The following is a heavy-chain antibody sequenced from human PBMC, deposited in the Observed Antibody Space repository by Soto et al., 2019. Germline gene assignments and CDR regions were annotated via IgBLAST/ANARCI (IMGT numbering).Heavy chain of an antibody. CDR1: GYTFTSYY. CDR3: GRGSLITMIVNY. D-gene: IGHD3-22*01. V-gene: IGHV1-46*01. J-gene: IGHJ4*02. Sequence: QVQLVQSGAEVKKPGASVKVSCKASGYTFTSYYMHWVRQAPGQGLEWMGIINPSGGSSSYAQKFQGRVTMTRDTSTNTVSMELNSPRSEDTAVYYCGRGSLITMIVNYWGQGTLVTVSS. CDR2: INPSGGSS.